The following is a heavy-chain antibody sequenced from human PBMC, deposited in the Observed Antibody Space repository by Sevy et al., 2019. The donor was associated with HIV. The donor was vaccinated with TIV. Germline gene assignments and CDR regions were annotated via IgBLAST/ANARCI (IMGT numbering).Heavy chain of an antibody. CDR2: ISSSSSYI. CDR1: GFTFSSYS. V-gene: IGHV3-21*01. Sequence: GGSLRLSCAASGFTFSSYSMSWVRQAPGKGLEWVSSISSSSSYIYYADSVKGRFTISRDNAKNSLYLQMNSLRAEDTAVYYCARGISMVQVDWGQGTLVTVSS. CDR3: ARGISMVQVD. D-gene: IGHD3-10*01. J-gene: IGHJ4*02.